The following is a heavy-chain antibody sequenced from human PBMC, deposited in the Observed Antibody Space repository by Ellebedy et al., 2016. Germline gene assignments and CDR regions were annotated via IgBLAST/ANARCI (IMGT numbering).Heavy chain of an antibody. CDR3: ATGWGTSGWFD. CDR2: IKTRTEGGTT. D-gene: IGHD6-19*01. J-gene: IGHJ4*02. V-gene: IGHV3-15*07. CDR1: GFTFSRGW. Sequence: GESLKISCAVSGFTFSRGWMNWVRQTPGKGLEWVGRIKTRTEGGTTDYAAPVKGRFTIPSDDSKNTLFLQMKSLKTEDTAVYYCATGWGTSGWFDWGQGTLVSVSS.